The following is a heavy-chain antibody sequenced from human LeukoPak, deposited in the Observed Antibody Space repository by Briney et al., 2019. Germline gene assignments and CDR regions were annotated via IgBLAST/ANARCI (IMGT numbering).Heavy chain of an antibody. J-gene: IGHJ4*02. CDR3: ARDRGDKIDY. D-gene: IGHD7-27*01. V-gene: IGHV3-74*01. CDR1: GFPFSSFW. CDR2: FNSDGGST. Sequence: GGSLRLSCAASGFPFSSFWMHWVRQAPGKGLVWVSRFNSDGGSTSYADSVKGQFTISRDNAKNTLYLQRNSLRAEDTAVYYGARDRGDKIDYWGQGPLVTVSS.